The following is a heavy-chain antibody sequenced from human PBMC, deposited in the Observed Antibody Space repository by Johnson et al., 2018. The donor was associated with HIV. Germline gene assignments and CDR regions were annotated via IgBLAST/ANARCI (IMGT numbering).Heavy chain of an antibody. Sequence: QVQLVESGGGVVQPGRSLRLSCAASGFTFSSYAMHWVRQAPGKGLEWVAVISYDGSNKYYADSVKGRFTISRDNSKNPLYLQMNSLRAEDTAGYYCWGVRDDSRGYYPRGRVSDAFDIWGQGTMVTVSS. V-gene: IGHV3-30-3*01. CDR1: GFTFSSYA. D-gene: IGHD3-22*01. J-gene: IGHJ3*02. CDR3: WGVRDDSRGYYPRGRVSDAFDI. CDR2: ISYDGSNK.